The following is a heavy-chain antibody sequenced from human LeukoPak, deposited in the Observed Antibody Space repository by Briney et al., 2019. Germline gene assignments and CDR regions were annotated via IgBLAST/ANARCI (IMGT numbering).Heavy chain of an antibody. CDR2: IYPGDSDT. J-gene: IGHJ4*02. CDR3: ARRARHSGYIDY. CDR1: EYSFTSYW. Sequence: GESLKISCKGSEYSFTSYWIGWVRQMPGKGLECMGIIYPGDSDTKYSPSFQGQVTISADKSISTAYLQWSSLKASDTAMYYCARRARHSGYIDYWGQGTLVTVSS. D-gene: IGHD1-26*01. V-gene: IGHV5-51*01.